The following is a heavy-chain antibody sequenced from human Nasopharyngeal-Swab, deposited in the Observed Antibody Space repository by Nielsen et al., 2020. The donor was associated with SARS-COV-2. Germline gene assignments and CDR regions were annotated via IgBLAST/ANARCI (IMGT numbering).Heavy chain of an antibody. V-gene: IGHV1-46*01. J-gene: IGHJ4*02. CDR1: GYTFTSYY. CDR2: INPSGGST. Sequence: ASVKVSCTASGYTFTSYYMHWVRQAPGQGLEWMGIINPSGGSTSYAQKFQGRVTMTRDTSTSTVYMELSSLRSEDTAVYYCAREEDIVVVPAAGLDYWGQGTLVTVSS. CDR3: AREEDIVVVPAAGLDY. D-gene: IGHD2-2*01.